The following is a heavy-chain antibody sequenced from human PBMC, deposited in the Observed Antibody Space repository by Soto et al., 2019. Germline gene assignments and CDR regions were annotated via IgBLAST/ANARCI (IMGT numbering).Heavy chain of an antibody. CDR2: IDPSDSYT. CDR3: EGSLGVHGWFDL. Sequence: PGESLKISCKGSGYSFTSYWISWVRQMPGKGLEWMGRIDPSDSYTNYSPSFQGHVTISADKSISTAYLQWSSLKASDTAMYYCEGSLGVHGWFDLWGQGTLVTVSS. J-gene: IGHJ5*02. CDR1: GYSFTSYW. D-gene: IGHD1-1*01. V-gene: IGHV5-10-1*01.